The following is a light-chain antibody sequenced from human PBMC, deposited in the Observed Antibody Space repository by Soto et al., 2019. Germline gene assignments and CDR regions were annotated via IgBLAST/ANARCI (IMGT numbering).Light chain of an antibody. CDR2: KAS. J-gene: IGKJ1*01. Sequence: DIQMTQSPSTLSASVGDRVTITCRASQSISSWLAWYQQKPGKAPKLLIYKASSLESGVPSRLSGSGSGTEFTLTISSLQPDAFATYYCQQSWTFGQGTKVEIK. V-gene: IGKV1-5*03. CDR1: QSISSW. CDR3: QQSWT.